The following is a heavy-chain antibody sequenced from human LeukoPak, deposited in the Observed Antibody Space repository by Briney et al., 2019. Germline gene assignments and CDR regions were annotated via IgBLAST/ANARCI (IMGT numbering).Heavy chain of an antibody. D-gene: IGHD6-13*01. J-gene: IGHJ6*03. CDR2: IIPIFGTA. CDR3: AREADSSSWYGMGYYYYMDV. Sequence: GSSVKVSCKASGGTFSSYAISWVRQAPGQGLEWMGGIIPIFGTANYPQKFQGRVTITTDESTSTAYMELSSLRSEDTAVYYCAREADSSSWYGMGYYYYMDVWGKGTTVTVSS. V-gene: IGHV1-69*05. CDR1: GGTFSSYA.